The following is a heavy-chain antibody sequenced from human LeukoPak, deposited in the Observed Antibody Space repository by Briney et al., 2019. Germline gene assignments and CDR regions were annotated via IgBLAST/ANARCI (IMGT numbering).Heavy chain of an antibody. CDR3: AKDAVYGDGYWEFDY. J-gene: IGHJ4*02. D-gene: IGHD5-24*01. CDR2: ISGGADAT. Sequence: GGSLRLSCAASGFTFSRFAMCWVRQAPGKGLEWVSAISGGADATYYADSVRGRFTISRDNSKNTLYLQMNSLRVEDTATYYCAKDAVYGDGYWEFDYWGQGTLVTVSS. V-gene: IGHV3-23*01. CDR1: GFTFSRFA.